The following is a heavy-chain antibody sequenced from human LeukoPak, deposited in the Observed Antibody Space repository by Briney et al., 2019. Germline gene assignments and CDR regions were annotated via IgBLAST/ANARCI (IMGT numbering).Heavy chain of an antibody. D-gene: IGHD3-9*01. V-gene: IGHV4-39*07. CDR3: AGGAYYDILTGYYLPDAFDI. CDR1: GASISSSSYY. CDR2: IYYSGST. Sequence: SETLSLTCTVSGASISSSSYYWGWIRQPPGKGLEWIGSIYYSGSTYSNPSLKCRVTISVDSSKHQSSLKLSSVTAADTAVYYCAGGAYYDILTGYYLPDAFDIWGQGTMVTVSS. J-gene: IGHJ3*02.